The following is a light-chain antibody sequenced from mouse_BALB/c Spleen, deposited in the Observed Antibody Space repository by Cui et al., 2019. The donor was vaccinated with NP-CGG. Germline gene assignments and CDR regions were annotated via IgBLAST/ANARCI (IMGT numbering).Light chain of an antibody. CDR3: ALWYSNHWV. Sequence: QAVVTQESALTTSPGETVTLTCRSSTGAVTTSNYANWIQEKPDHLFTGLIGVINNRPPGVPARFSGSLIGDKAALTITGAQTEDEAIYFCALWYSNHWVFGGGTKLTVL. J-gene: IGLJ1*01. CDR2: VIN. CDR1: TGAVTTSNY. V-gene: IGLV1*01.